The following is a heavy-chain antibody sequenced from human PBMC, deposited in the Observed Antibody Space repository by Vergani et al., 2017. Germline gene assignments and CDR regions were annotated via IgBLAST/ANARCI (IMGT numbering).Heavy chain of an antibody. D-gene: IGHD2-21*01. V-gene: IGHV4-61*02. J-gene: IGHJ3*02. CDR2: IDVKGKS. Sequence: QAQLKESGPRLVKPSQTLSLTCSFSGGSLDIHSQTWGWIRQPAGEGLEWIGLIDVKGKSNFSPSLERRVTMSADASRGRFSLNLSSVTPSDTAVYYCVRVLHTSYILGAFDIWGQGIKVTVSS. CDR1: GGSLDIHSQT. CDR3: VRVLHTSYILGAFDI.